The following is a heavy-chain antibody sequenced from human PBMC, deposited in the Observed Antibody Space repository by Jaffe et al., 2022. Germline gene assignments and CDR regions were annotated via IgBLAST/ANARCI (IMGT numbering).Heavy chain of an antibody. CDR3: ATAADVNWFDP. CDR1: GGSISSGSYS. D-gene: IGHD6-13*01. V-gene: IGHV4-61*02. CDR2: IYTTGST. J-gene: IGHJ5*02. Sequence: QVQLQESGPGLVRPSQTLSLTCTVSGGSISSGSYSWTWIRQPAGKGLEWIGHIYTTGSTNYNPSLKSRVTISVDTSKNQFSLKLSSVTAADTAVYYCATAADVNWFDPWGQGTLVTVSS.